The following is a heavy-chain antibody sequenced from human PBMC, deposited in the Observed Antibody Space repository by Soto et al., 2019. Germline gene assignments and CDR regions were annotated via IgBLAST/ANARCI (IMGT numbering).Heavy chain of an antibody. CDR1: SASISSADYY. D-gene: IGHD2-21*02. CDR2: IYYSGRT. CDR3: ARARSRCGAACFDY. V-gene: IGHV4-31*03. J-gene: IGHJ4*02. Sequence: QVQLQESGPGLVKPSQTLSLTCTVSSASISSADYYWSWIRQHPGKGLEWIAYIYYSGRTSYNPSLRSRVIISMDTSRDQFSLTLASVTAADTAVYYCARARSRCGAACFDYWGQGTLVTVSS.